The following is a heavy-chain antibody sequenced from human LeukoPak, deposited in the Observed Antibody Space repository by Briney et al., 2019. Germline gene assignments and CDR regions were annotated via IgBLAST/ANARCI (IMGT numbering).Heavy chain of an antibody. D-gene: IGHD3-22*01. Sequence: ASVKVSCKASGYTFNSSYMHWVRQAPGQGLEWMGIINPSDDSTRYAQKFQGRVTMTKDTSTNTVYMHLSSLSSDDTTVYYCARAYYESSAYRHAVYFDYWGQGTLVTVSS. CDR1: GYTFNSSY. J-gene: IGHJ4*02. CDR3: ARAYYESSAYRHAVYFDY. CDR2: INPSDDST. V-gene: IGHV1-46*02.